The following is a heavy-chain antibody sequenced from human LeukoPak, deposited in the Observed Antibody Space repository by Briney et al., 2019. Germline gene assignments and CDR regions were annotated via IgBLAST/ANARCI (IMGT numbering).Heavy chain of an antibody. CDR2: IIPIFGTA. CDR1: GGTFSSYA. D-gene: IGHD3-22*01. CDR3: ARSPYDSRGQDFYYYYMDV. V-gene: IGHV1-69*13. Sequence: SVKVSCKASGGTFSSYAISWVRQAPGQGLEWMGGIIPIFGTANYAQKFQGRVTITADESTSTAYMELSSLRSEDTAVYYCARSPYDSRGQDFYYYYMDVWGKGTTVTVSS. J-gene: IGHJ6*03.